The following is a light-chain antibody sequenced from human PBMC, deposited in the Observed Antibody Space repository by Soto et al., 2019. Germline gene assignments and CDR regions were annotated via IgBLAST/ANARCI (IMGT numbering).Light chain of an antibody. CDR1: QSVNIY. V-gene: IGKV3-11*01. CDR2: DAS. CDR3: QQRINWPLT. J-gene: IGKJ4*01. Sequence: VMTQSPATLSLSPGERATLSCRASQSVNIYLAWYQQKPGQAPRLLIYDASNRATGIPARFSGSGSGTDFTLTIDSLDPEDSAVYYCQQRINWPLTFGGGTKVEIK.